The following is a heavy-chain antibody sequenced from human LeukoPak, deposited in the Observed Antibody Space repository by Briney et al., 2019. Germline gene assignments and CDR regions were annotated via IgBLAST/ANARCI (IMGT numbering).Heavy chain of an antibody. CDR2: IIPIFGTA. D-gene: IGHD4-23*01. V-gene: IGHV1-69*05. CDR3: ARGLVNGGFRFQH. CDR1: GGTFSSYA. Sequence: ASVKFSCKASGGTFSSYAISWVRQAPGQGLEWMGRIIPIFGTANYAQKFQGRVTITTDESTSTAYMELSSLRSEDTAVYYCARGLVNGGFRFQHWGQGTLVTVSS. J-gene: IGHJ1*01.